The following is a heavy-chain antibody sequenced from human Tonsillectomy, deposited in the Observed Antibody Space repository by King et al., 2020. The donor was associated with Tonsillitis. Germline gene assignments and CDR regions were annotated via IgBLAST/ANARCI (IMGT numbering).Heavy chain of an antibody. V-gene: IGHV1-18*01. CDR1: GYSFTSYG. CDR3: ARVFPEFDY. J-gene: IGHJ4*02. Sequence: QLVQSGAEVKKPGASVKVSCKASGYSFTSYGISWVRQAPGQGLEWMGWSSASNGNTNYAQKLQGRVTLTTDTSTTTAYMEVRSLRSDDTAVYYCARVFPEFDYWGQGTLVTVSS. CDR2: SSASNGNT. D-gene: IGHD2-21*01.